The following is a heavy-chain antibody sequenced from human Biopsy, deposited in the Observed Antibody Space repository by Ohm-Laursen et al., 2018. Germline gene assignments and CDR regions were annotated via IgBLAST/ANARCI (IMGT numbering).Heavy chain of an antibody. CDR3: ATKLTGYVHH. Sequence: GSSVTVSCKAPGGTFSNYGVNWVRQAPGQGLEWLGGNIPILGTGNYAQKFQDRVTVAADTSTSTATMELRSLRSDDTAVYYCATKLTGYVHHWGQRTLVIVSS. D-gene: IGHD3-9*01. CDR1: GGTFSNYG. CDR2: NIPILGTG. J-gene: IGHJ1*01. V-gene: IGHV1-69*06.